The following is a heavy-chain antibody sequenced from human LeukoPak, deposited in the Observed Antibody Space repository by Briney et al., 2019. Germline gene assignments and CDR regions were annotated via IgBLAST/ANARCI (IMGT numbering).Heavy chain of an antibody. J-gene: IGHJ6*02. CDR2: ISWNSGSI. CDR1: GFTFDDYA. V-gene: IGHV3-9*01. Sequence: GGSLRLSCAASGFTFDDYAMHWVRQPPGKGLEWVSGISWNSGSIGYADSVKGRFTISRDNAKNSLFLQMNSLRAEDTALYYCAKVALRYCDWPMDVWGQGTTVTVSS. D-gene: IGHD3-9*01. CDR3: AKVALRYCDWPMDV.